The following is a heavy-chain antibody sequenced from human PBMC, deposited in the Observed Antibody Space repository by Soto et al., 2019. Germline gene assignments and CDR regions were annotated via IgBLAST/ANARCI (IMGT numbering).Heavy chain of an antibody. CDR3: ARDRGSGDSCYSDYYYGMDV. CDR2: ISYYGTNK. Sequence: GGSLRLSCAASGFTFSSYTMHWVRQAPGRGLEWVAVISYYGTNKDYADSLEGRFTISRDNSKNTVYLQVDSLRPEDTAVYYCARDRGSGDSCYSDYYYGMDVWGQGTTVTVSS. CDR1: GFTFSSYT. J-gene: IGHJ6*02. D-gene: IGHD2-15*01. V-gene: IGHV3-30-3*01.